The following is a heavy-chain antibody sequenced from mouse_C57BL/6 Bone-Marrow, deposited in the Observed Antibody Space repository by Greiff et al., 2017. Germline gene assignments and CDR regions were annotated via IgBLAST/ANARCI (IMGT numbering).Heavy chain of an antibody. CDR2: ISSGSSYI. V-gene: IGHV5-6*01. D-gene: IGHD4-1*01. Sequence: EVMLVESGGDLVKPGGSLKLSCAASGFTFSSYGMSWVRQTPDKRLEWVATISSGSSYIYYPDSVKGRFTISRDNAKNTLYQQMSSGKSEDTARYYGARRGVLGWFADGGRETGVTVSA. J-gene: IGHJ3*01. CDR1: GFTFSSYG. CDR3: ARRGVLGWFAD.